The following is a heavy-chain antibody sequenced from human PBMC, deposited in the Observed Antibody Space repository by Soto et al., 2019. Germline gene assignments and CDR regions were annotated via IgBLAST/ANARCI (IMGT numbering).Heavy chain of an antibody. J-gene: IGHJ4*02. CDR1: GFTFSNYA. CDR2: ISGSGGST. V-gene: IGHV3-23*01. D-gene: IGHD5-12*01. Sequence: EVQLLDSGGGLVQPGGSLRLSCAASGFTFSNYAMNWVRQAPGKGLDWVSAISGSGGSTYYADSVKGRFTISRDNSKNTLYLQMSSLRAEDTAVYYCAKGPLGSGNDLDDWGQGALVTVSS. CDR3: AKGPLGSGNDLDD.